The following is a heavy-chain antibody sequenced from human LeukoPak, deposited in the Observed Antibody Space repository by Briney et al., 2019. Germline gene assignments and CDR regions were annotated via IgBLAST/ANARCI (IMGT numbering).Heavy chain of an antibody. V-gene: IGHV4-59*08. J-gene: IGHJ4*02. CDR2: IYYSGST. D-gene: IGHD1-26*01. Sequence: SSETLSLTCTVPAGSISSYYWSWIRQPPGKGLEWIGYIYYSGSTNYNPSLKSRVTISVDTSKNQFSLKLSSVTAADTAVYYCARHSGSYYDFDYWGQGTLVTVSS. CDR1: AGSISSYY. CDR3: ARHSGSYYDFDY.